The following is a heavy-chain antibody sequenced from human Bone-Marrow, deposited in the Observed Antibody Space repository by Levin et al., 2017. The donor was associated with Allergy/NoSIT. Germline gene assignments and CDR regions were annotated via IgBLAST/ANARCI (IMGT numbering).Heavy chain of an antibody. J-gene: IGHJ6*02. CDR2: IKQDGSEK. CDR1: GFTFSSYW. V-gene: IGHV3-7*01. Sequence: GGSLRLSCAASGFTFSSYWMSWVRQAPGKGLEWVANIKQDGSEKYYVDSVKGRFTISRDNAKNSLYLQMNSLRAEDTAVYYCARDQVSRHCGGDCYSWHPRPYYYYGMDGWGQGTTVTVSS. D-gene: IGHD2-21*02. CDR3: ARDQVSRHCGGDCYSWHPRPYYYYGMDG.